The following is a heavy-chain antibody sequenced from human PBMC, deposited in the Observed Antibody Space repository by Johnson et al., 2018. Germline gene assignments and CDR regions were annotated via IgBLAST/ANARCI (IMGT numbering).Heavy chain of an antibody. J-gene: IGHJ6*03. V-gene: IGHV4-59*01. Sequence: QVQLQESGPGLVEPSETLSLTCTVSGASISRYYWSWIRQPPGKGLEWIGYIYYSGSTNDNPSLKSRVTISVDTSKNQLSLKLSSVTAADTAVYYCARGDAHAYYYYYMDVWGKGTTVTVSS. D-gene: IGHD2-2*01. CDR1: GASISRYY. CDR2: IYYSGST. CDR3: ARGDAHAYYYYYMDV.